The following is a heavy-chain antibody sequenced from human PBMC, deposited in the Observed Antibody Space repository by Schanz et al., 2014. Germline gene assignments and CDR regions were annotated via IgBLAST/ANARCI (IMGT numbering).Heavy chain of an antibody. J-gene: IGHJ4*02. CDR3: ARDQSPYTNSSDVRYFDY. Sequence: QVQLVQSGAEVKKPGSSMKVSCKASGGTFSTYPINWLRQAPGQGLEWMGRIIPIHGVVNYAQRFQDRVRMTADKSTSTAYMELSSLRSDDTAVYYCARDQSPYTNSSDVRYFDYWGQGSLVTVSS. CDR1: GGTFSTYP. V-gene: IGHV1-69*04. D-gene: IGHD6-6*01. CDR2: IIPIHGVV.